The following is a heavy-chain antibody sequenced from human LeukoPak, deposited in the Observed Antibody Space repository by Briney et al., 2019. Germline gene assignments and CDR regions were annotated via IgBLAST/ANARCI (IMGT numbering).Heavy chain of an antibody. D-gene: IGHD3-10*01. V-gene: IGHV3-23*01. CDR3: VRTRAGKGYFDY. CDR2: ISDSGGST. CDR1: GFTFSSYG. Sequence: GGTLRLSCAASGFTFSSYGMSWVRQAPGKGLEWVSAISDSGGSTYYADSVKGRFTISRDNAKNSLYLQMNSLRAEDTAVYYCVRTRAGKGYFDYWGQGTLVTVSS. J-gene: IGHJ4*02.